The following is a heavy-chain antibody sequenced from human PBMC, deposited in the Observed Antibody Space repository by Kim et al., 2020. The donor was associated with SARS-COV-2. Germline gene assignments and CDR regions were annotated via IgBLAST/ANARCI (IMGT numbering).Heavy chain of an antibody. CDR1: GLTFSSYG. D-gene: IGHD3-22*01. J-gene: IGHJ6*02. V-gene: IGHV3-30*18. Sequence: GGSLRLSCAASGLTFSSYGMHWVRQAPGKGLEWVAYISDDGSKKDYADSVKGRLTISRDDSKNTLYLQMNSLTAEDTAVYFCVKGDSSGYYYYHYGFDVWGQGTTVTVSS. CDR3: VKGDSSGYYYYHYGFDV. CDR2: ISDDGSKK.